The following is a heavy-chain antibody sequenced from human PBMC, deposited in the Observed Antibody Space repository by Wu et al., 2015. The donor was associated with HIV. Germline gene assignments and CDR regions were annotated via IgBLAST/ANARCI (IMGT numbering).Heavy chain of an antibody. Sequence: VQLAQSGAELKKPGSSVKVSCKASGDTFSKSAVSWVRQAPGQGLEWMGRIVPFYGSTLFARNFEGRVTLSADESSTTVFMELSGLTSDDTATYFCARDSCAGNCQTNYVYDYGMDLWGPGTTVAVS. CDR1: GDTFSKSA. V-gene: IGHV1-69*13. CDR2: IVPFYGST. CDR3: ARDSCAGNCQTNYVYDYGMDL. D-gene: IGHD3-16*01. J-gene: IGHJ6*02.